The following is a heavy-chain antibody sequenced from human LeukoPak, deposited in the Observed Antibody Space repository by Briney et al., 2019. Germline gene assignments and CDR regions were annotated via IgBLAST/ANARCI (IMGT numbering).Heavy chain of an antibody. V-gene: IGHV3-7*01. CDR2: IKQDGSEK. D-gene: IGHD2-21*01. Sequence: PGGSLRLSCAASGFTFSSYWMSWVRQAPGKGLEWVANIKQDGSEKYYVDSVKGRFTISRDNAKNSLYLQMNSLRAEDTAVHYCARDHVTPGLLFDYWGQGNLVTVSS. J-gene: IGHJ4*02. CDR1: GFTFSSYW. CDR3: ARDHVTPGLLFDY.